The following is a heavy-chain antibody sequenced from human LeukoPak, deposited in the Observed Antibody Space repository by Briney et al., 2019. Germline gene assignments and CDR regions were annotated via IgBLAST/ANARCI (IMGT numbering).Heavy chain of an antibody. J-gene: IGHJ4*02. CDR3: ARPLASYYYFDY. D-gene: IGHD1-26*01. V-gene: IGHV3-7*01. Sequence: PGGTLRLSCAASGFTFSSYWMSWVRQAPGRGLEWVANIKQDGSEKYYVDSVKGRFTVSRDNAKNSLYLQMNSLRAEDTAVYYCARPLASYYYFDYWGQGTLVTVSS. CDR2: IKQDGSEK. CDR1: GFTFSSYW.